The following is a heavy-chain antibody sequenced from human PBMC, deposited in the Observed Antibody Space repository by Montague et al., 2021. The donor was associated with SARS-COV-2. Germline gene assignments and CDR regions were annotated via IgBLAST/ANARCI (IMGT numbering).Heavy chain of an antibody. CDR2: ISDSGST. J-gene: IGHJ4*02. V-gene: IGHV4-59*08. D-gene: IGHD2-15*01. CDR3: ARHYSATLPAVY. CDR1: GGSISSFY. Sequence: SETLSLTCTVSGGSISSFYWSWFRQPPGKGLEWIGYISDSGSTNYNPSLTGRVTMSVDTSKNQFPLKVNSVTATDTAVYYCARHYSATLPAVYWGQGTLVTVSS.